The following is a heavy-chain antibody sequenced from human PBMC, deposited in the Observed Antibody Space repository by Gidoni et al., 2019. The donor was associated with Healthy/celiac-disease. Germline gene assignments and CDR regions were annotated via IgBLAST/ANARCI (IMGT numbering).Heavy chain of an antibody. Sequence: EVQLLESGGGLVQPGGSLSLSCAASGFTFSSYAMSWVRQAPGKGLEWVSAISGSGGSTYYADSVKGRFTISRDNSKNTLYLQMNSLRAEDTAVYYCAKVNIRFLEWSYFDYWGQGTLVTVSS. D-gene: IGHD3-3*01. V-gene: IGHV3-23*01. CDR3: AKVNIRFLEWSYFDY. J-gene: IGHJ4*02. CDR2: ISGSGGST. CDR1: GFTFSSYA.